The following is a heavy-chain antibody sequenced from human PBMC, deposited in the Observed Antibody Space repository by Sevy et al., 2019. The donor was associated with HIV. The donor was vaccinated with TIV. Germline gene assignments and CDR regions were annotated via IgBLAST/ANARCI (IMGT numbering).Heavy chain of an antibody. J-gene: IGHJ4*02. D-gene: IGHD3-22*01. CDR1: GYTFTGYY. Sequence: ASVKVSCKASGYTFTGYYMHWVRQAPGKGLEWMGTFDPEDGKTLHAQKFQGRVTMTEDTSTDTAYMEVNNLRSEDTAVYYCATTKDYYDSSGYPFDYWGQGTLVTVSS. V-gene: IGHV1-24*01. CDR2: FDPEDGKT. CDR3: ATTKDYYDSSGYPFDY.